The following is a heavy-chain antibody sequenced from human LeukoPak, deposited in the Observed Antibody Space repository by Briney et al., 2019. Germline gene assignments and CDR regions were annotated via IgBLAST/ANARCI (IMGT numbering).Heavy chain of an antibody. J-gene: IGHJ4*02. CDR3: ARTSYSSGWYDY. D-gene: IGHD6-19*01. Sequence: GGSLRLSCAASGFTFSSYSMNWVRQAPGKGLEWVSSISSSSSYIYYADSVKGRFTISRDNAKNSLYLLMNSLRAEDTAVYYCARTSYSSGWYDYWGQGTLVTVSS. CDR1: GFTFSSYS. CDR2: ISSSSSYI. V-gene: IGHV3-21*01.